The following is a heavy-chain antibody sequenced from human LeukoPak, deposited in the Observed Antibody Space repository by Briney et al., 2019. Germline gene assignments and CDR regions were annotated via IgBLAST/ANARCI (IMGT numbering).Heavy chain of an antibody. V-gene: IGHV4-61*08. D-gene: IGHD3-22*01. CDR1: GGSISSGGYY. CDR2: IYYSGST. Sequence: SETLSLTCTVSGGSISSGGYYWSWIRQPPGKGLEWIGNIYYSGSTNYNPSLKSRVTISVDTSKNQFSLKLSSVTAADTAVYYCTRGSIAYYYMDVWGKGTTVTISS. CDR3: TRGSIAYYYMDV. J-gene: IGHJ6*03.